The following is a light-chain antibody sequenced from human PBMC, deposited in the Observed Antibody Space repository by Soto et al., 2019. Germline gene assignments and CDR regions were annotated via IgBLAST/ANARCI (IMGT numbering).Light chain of an antibody. V-gene: IGKV3-20*01. CDR2: GAS. J-gene: IGKJ4*01. Sequence: IVLTQSPGTLSLSPGERATLSCRASQSVNNYLAWYQQTPGQAPRLLIYGASSRATGIPDRFSGSGSGTDFTLTISRLEPEDFAVYYCQQYGSSPVTFGGGTKVDIK. CDR3: QQYGSSPVT. CDR1: QSVNNY.